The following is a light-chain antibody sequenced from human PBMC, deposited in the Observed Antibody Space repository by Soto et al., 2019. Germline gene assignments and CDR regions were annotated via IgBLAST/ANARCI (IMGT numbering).Light chain of an antibody. CDR1: SSDVGGYDY. CDR3: SSYAGSDSPYV. V-gene: IGLV2-8*01. J-gene: IGLJ1*01. CDR2: EVT. Sequence: QSALTQPASVSESAGQSITISCTGTSSDVGGYDYVSWYQQHPGKAPKLMIYEVTKRPLGVPDRFSCSKSGNTASLTVSGLQAEDEADYYCSSYAGSDSPYVFGTGTKVTVL.